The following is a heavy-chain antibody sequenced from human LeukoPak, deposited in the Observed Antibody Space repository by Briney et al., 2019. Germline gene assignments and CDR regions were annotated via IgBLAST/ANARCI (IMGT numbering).Heavy chain of an antibody. D-gene: IGHD3/OR15-3a*01. J-gene: IGHJ4*02. V-gene: IGHV3-48*01. Sequence: GGSLRLSCAASGFTFSSYSMNWVRQAAGKGLEWVSYITGSSSTINYADSVKGRFTISRDKAKNSLYLQMNSLRAEDTAVYYCARTGLGMYSFDSWGRGTLVTVSS. CDR1: GFTFSSYS. CDR2: ITGSSSTI. CDR3: ARTGLGMYSFDS.